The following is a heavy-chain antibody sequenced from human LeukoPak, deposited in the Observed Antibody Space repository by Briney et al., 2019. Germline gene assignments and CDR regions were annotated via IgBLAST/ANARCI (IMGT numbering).Heavy chain of an antibody. CDR2: IYHTGRT. CDR1: GGSIIVAAYS. J-gene: IGHJ4*02. CDR3: ARGRGHSYGQYYFNY. Sequence: SETLSLTCAVSGGSIIVAAYSWSWIRQPPGKGLEWIGYIYHTGRTSYNPSLKSRVTISVDRSKNQFSLKLNSVTAADTAVYYCARGRGHSYGQYYFNYWGQGTLVTVSS. D-gene: IGHD5-18*01. V-gene: IGHV4-30-2*01.